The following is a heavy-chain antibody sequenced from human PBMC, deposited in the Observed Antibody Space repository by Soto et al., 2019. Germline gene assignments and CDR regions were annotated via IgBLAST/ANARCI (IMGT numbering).Heavy chain of an antibody. J-gene: IGHJ4*02. CDR3: ATEGTAYYFDY. D-gene: IGHD1-1*01. CDR1: GGSISSGGYY. V-gene: IGHV4-31*03. Sequence: SETLSLTCTVSGGSISSGGYYWSWIRQHPGKGLEWIGYIYYSGSTYYNPSLKSRVTISVDTSKNQFSLKLSSVTAADTAVYYCATEGTAYYFDYWGQGTLVTVSS. CDR2: IYYSGST.